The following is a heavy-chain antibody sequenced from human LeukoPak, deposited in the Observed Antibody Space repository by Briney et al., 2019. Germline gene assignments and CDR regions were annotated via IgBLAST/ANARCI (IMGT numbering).Heavy chain of an antibody. D-gene: IGHD3-16*01. Sequence: SETLSLTCTVSGGSISSSSYYWGWIRQPPGKGLEWIGSICYSGSTYYNPSLKSRVTISVDTSKNQFSLKLSSVTAADTAVYYCVKMGGGYFDYWGQGTLVTVSS. CDR2: ICYSGST. V-gene: IGHV4-39*01. J-gene: IGHJ4*02. CDR3: VKMGGGYFDY. CDR1: GGSISSSSYY.